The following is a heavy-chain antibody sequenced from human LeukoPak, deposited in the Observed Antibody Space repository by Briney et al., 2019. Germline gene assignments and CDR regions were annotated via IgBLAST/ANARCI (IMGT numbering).Heavy chain of an antibody. Sequence: PSETLSLTCTVSGGCMSSYYWSWIRQPPGKGLEWIGYIYYSGSTNYNPSLKSRVTISVDTSKNQFSLKLSSVTAADTAVYYCARHYYGSGSTLDYWGQGTLVTVSS. CDR1: GGCMSSYY. CDR2: IYYSGST. V-gene: IGHV4-59*08. J-gene: IGHJ4*02. CDR3: ARHYYGSGSTLDY. D-gene: IGHD3-10*01.